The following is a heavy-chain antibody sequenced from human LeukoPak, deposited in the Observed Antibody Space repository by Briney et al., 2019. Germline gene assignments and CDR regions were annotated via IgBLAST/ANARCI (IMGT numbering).Heavy chain of an antibody. D-gene: IGHD6-13*01. Sequence: GGSLRLSCAASGFTFSSYAMHWVRQAPGKGLEWVAVISYDGSNKYYADSVKGRFTISRDNSKNTLYLQMNSLRAEDTAVYYCARGGKLAAAGRSFDYWGQGTLVTVSS. V-gene: IGHV3-30-3*01. CDR3: ARGGKLAAAGRSFDY. J-gene: IGHJ4*02. CDR2: ISYDGSNK. CDR1: GFTFSSYA.